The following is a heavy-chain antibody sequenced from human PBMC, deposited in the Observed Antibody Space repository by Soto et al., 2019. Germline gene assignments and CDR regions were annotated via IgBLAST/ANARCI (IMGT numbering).Heavy chain of an antibody. CDR2: IIPIFGTA. D-gene: IGHD1-26*01. CDR1: GGTFSSYA. J-gene: IGHJ4*02. Sequence: SVKVSCKASGGTFSSYAISWVRQAPGQGLEWMGGIIPIFGTANYAQKFQGRVTITADESTSTAYMELSSLRSEDTAVYYCARVGGYRGHFDYWGQGSLVTVSS. CDR3: ARVGGYRGHFDY. V-gene: IGHV1-69*13.